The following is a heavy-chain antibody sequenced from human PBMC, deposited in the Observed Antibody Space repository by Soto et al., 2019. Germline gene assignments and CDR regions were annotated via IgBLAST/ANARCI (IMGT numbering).Heavy chain of an antibody. J-gene: IGHJ4*02. CDR2: IYSSGST. V-gene: IGHV4-30-4*01. D-gene: IGHD1-1*01. CDR1: GGSISSDDYY. CDR3: ARDRSNSPDYFDY. Sequence: TLSLTCTVSGGSISSDDYYWSWIRQPPGEGLEWIGYIYSSGSTSYNPSLKSRLTISIDTSKNQFSLTLTSVSAADTAVYYCARDRSNSPDYFDYWGQGTLVTVSS.